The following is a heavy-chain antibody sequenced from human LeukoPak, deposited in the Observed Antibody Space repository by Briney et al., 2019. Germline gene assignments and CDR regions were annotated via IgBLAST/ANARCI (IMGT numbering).Heavy chain of an antibody. CDR1: GGSISSGGYY. D-gene: IGHD3-22*01. V-gene: IGHV4-31*03. CDR3: ARDRYDISGYQY. Sequence: PSETLSLTCTVSGGSISSGGYYWSWIRQHPGKGLEWIGYIYYSGSTYYNPSLKSRVTISVDTSKNQFSLKLSSVTAADTAVYYCARDRYDISGYQYWGQGTLVTVSS. J-gene: IGHJ4*02. CDR2: IYYSGST.